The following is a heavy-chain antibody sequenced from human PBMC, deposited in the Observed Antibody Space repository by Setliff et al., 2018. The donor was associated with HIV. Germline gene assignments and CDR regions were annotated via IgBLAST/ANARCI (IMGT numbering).Heavy chain of an antibody. CDR1: GGSISSSTYY. J-gene: IGHJ5*02. Sequence: SETLSLTCTVSGGSISSSTYYWGWIRQPPGKGLEWIGSIYYSGSTYYNPSLKSRAAISVDTSKNRFSLTLRSVTAADTAVYYCARTRSGTYYGEMNWFDPWGQGILVTVSS. CDR2: IYYSGST. D-gene: IGHD3-10*01. V-gene: IGHV4-39*01. CDR3: ARTRSGTYYGEMNWFDP.